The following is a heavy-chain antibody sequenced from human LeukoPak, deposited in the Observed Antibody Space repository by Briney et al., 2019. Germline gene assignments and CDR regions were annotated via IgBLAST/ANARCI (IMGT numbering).Heavy chain of an antibody. CDR1: GGSISSYY. CDR3: ARDHGVSGSGSSLGY. CDR2: IYTSGST. D-gene: IGHD3-10*01. J-gene: IGHJ4*02. Sequence: PSETLSLTCTVSGGSISSYYWSWIRQPAGKGLEWIGRIYTSGSTNYNPSLKSRVTMSVDTSKNQFSLKLNSVTAADTAVYYCARDHGVSGSGSSLGYWGQGTLVTVSS. V-gene: IGHV4-4*07.